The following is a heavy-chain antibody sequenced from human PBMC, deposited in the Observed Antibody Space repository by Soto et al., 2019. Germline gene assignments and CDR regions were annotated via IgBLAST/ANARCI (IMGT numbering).Heavy chain of an antibody. V-gene: IGHV3-9*02. J-gene: IGHJ4*02. CDR3: IKDETPGGADY. CDR1: GFKAHQYA. Sequence: EVQLVASGGGLVQPGRSLRLSCTVSGFKAHQYAMHWVRQAPGKGPEWVSGIYRDGGGTGYADSVKGRFTVSRDNVKNSLSLQMNSLRSDDTALYYCIKDETPGGADYWGQGILVTVSS. CDR2: IYRDGGGT. D-gene: IGHD3-10*01.